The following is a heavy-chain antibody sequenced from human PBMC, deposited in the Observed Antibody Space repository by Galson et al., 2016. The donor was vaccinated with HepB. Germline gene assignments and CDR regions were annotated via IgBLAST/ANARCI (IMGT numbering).Heavy chain of an antibody. J-gene: IGHJ1*01. D-gene: IGHD3-10*01. Sequence: SLRLSCAASGFTFYSYAMHWVRQAPGKGLEWLAVISSDGSKINYADSVKGRFTLSRDTSKNTLYLQMNSLRGEDTAVYYCARSQARDVREVGGYFQHWGQGTLVTVSS. CDR1: GFTFYSYA. CDR3: ARSQARDVREVGGYFQH. CDR2: ISSDGSKI. V-gene: IGHV3-30-3*01.